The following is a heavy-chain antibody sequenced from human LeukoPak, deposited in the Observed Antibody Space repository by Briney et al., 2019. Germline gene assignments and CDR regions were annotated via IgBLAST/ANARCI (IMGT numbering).Heavy chain of an antibody. Sequence: PRASVKVSCKTFGYTFSGYYIHWVRQAPGQGLEWMGWIDPNSGAANYEKRFQGRVTMTRDIAINTVYLEVRSDDTAVYYCARGEQWLVRYWGQGTLVIVSS. D-gene: IGHD6-19*01. CDR1: GYTFSGYY. CDR2: IDPNSGAA. CDR3: ARGEQWLVRY. J-gene: IGHJ4*02. V-gene: IGHV1-2*02.